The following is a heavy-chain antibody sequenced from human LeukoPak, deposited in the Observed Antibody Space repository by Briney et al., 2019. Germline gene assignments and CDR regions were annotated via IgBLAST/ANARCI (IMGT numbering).Heavy chain of an antibody. Sequence: GGSLRLSCAASGITFGNNWMHWVRQGPGKGLVWISRINSDGGGAIYADSVKGRFTVSRDNAKNTLYLQMNSLRAEDTAVYYCARDAPHNWFDTWGLGTLVTVSS. CDR2: INSDGGGA. CDR1: GITFGNNW. J-gene: IGHJ5*02. V-gene: IGHV3-74*01. CDR3: ARDAPHNWFDT.